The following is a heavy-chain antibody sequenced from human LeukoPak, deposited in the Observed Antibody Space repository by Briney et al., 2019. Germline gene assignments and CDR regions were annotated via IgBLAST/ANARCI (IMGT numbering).Heavy chain of an antibody. D-gene: IGHD6-13*01. CDR2: ISYSGST. J-gene: IGHJ1*01. CDR3: ARERIAAAGIFSH. Sequence: PSETLSLTCTVSGGSINNYYWSWIRQSPGKGLEWIGYISYSGSTDYNPSLKSRVTMSVDTSKNQFSLKLSSVTAADTAVYYCARERIAAAGIFSHWGQGTLVTVSS. CDR1: GGSINNYY. V-gene: IGHV4-59*12.